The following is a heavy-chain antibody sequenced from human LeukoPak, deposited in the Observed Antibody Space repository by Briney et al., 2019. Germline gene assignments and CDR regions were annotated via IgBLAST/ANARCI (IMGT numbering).Heavy chain of an antibody. D-gene: IGHD6-13*01. J-gene: IGHJ6*03. V-gene: IGHV1-46*02. CDR2: INPRGGST. CDR1: GYTFNTNY. CDR3: ARESSSNPPALGYYYYYMDV. Sequence: ASVKVSCKASGYTFNTNYMHWVRQAPGQGLEWMGIINPRGGSTIYAQKFQGRVTMTRDMSTSTVYMELSSLRSEDTAVYYCARESSSNPPALGYYYYYMDVWGKGTTVTISS.